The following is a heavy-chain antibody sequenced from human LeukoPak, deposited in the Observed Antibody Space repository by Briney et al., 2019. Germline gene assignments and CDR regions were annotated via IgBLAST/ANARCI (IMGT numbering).Heavy chain of an antibody. V-gene: IGHV3-21*01. Sequence: GGSLRLSCAASGFTFSSYAMSWVRQAPGKGLEWVSSISSGSSYIFYADSMKGRFTISRDNAKTSLYLQMNSLRAEDTAVYYCARQVGVDDAFDIWGQGTKVTVSS. J-gene: IGHJ3*02. CDR3: ARQVGVDDAFDI. CDR1: GFTFSSYA. CDR2: ISSGSSYI. D-gene: IGHD1-26*01.